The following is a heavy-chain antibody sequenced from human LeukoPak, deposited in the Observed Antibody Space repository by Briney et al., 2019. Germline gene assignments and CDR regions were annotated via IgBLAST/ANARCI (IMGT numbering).Heavy chain of an antibody. J-gene: IGHJ6*02. V-gene: IGHV1-69*02. CDR1: GGTFSSYT. CDR2: IIPILGIA. CDR3: ARGMVDCTNGVCYTNYYGMDV. Sequence: GASVKVSCTASGGTFSSYTISWVRQAPGQGLEWMGRIIPILGIANYAQKFQGRVTITADKSTSTAYMELSSLRSEDTAVYYCARGMVDCTNGVCYTNYYGMDVWGQGTTVTVSS. D-gene: IGHD2-8*01.